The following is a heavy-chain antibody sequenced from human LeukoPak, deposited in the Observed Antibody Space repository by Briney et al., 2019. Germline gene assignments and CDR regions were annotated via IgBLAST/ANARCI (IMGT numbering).Heavy chain of an antibody. J-gene: IGHJ4*02. Sequence: GWSLRLSCAASGFTFSSYSMNWVRQAPGKGLEWVSSISSSSSYIYYADSVKGRFTISRDNAKNSLYLQMNSLRVEDKAVYYCARELVEIAAAATDYWGQGTLVTVSS. V-gene: IGHV3-21*01. D-gene: IGHD6-13*01. CDR2: ISSSSSYI. CDR3: ARELVEIAAAATDY. CDR1: GFTFSSYS.